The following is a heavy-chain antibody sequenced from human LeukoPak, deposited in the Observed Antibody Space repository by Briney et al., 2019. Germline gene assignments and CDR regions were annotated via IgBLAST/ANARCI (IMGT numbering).Heavy chain of an antibody. CDR2: IYYSGST. Sequence: SQTLSLTCTVSGGFISSGGYYWPSIRQPSGKGLECVGYIYYSGSTYYNPSFKSRISMSLDASKNQFSLNLSSVTAADTAVYYCARGPAGSYFHVPDYWGQGTLVTVSS. CDR1: GGFISSGGYY. CDR3: ARGPAGSYFHVPDY. V-gene: IGHV4-31*03. J-gene: IGHJ4*02. D-gene: IGHD3-10*01.